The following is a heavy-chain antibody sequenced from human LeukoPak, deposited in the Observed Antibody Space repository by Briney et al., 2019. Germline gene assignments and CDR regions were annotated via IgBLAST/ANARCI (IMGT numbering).Heavy chain of an antibody. V-gene: IGHV7-4-1*02. CDR1: GGTFSSYA. D-gene: IGHD5-18*01. CDR2: INTNTGNP. CDR3: ASPGYSYGNYYYGMDV. J-gene: IGHJ6*02. Sequence: ASVKVSCKASGGTFSSYAMNWVRQAPGQGLEWMGWINTNTGNPTYAQGFTGRFVFSLDTSVSTAYLQISSLKAEDTAVYYCASPGYSYGNYYYGMDVWGQGTTVTVSS.